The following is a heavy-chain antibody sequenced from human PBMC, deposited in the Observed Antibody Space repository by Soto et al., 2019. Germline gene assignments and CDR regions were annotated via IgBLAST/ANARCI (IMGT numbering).Heavy chain of an antibody. Sequence: SETLSLTCAVYGGSFSGYYWSWIRQPPGKGLEWIGEINHSGSTNYNPSLKSRVTISVDTSKNQFSLKLSSVTAADTAVYYCARGPRGYCSSTSCYVYFQHWGQGTLVTVSS. D-gene: IGHD2-2*01. CDR2: INHSGST. J-gene: IGHJ1*01. CDR3: ARGPRGYCSSTSCYVYFQH. CDR1: GGSFSGYY. V-gene: IGHV4-34*01.